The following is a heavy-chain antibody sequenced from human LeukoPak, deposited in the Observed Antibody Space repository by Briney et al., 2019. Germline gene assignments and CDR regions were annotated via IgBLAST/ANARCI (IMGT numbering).Heavy chain of an antibody. Sequence: SETLSLTCTVSGDSISGSTYYWGWIRQPPGKGLDWIGSIYYSGTTYYNPSLESRVTMSVDTSKNQSSLKVSSVTATDTAVYYCARQFPAGIAAAGTDYWGQGTLVTVSS. CDR3: ARQFPAGIAAAGTDY. CDR2: IYYSGTT. V-gene: IGHV4-39*01. CDR1: GDSISGSTYY. D-gene: IGHD6-13*01. J-gene: IGHJ4*02.